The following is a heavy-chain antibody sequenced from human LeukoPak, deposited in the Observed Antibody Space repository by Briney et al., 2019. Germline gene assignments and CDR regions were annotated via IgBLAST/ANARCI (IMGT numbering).Heavy chain of an antibody. CDR2: IYSGGST. Sequence: PGGSLRLSCAASGFTVSGNYMSWVRQDPGKGLEWVSVIYSGGSTYYADSVKGRFTISRDNSKNSQYLQMNSLRAEDTAVYYCARGDSSGYYLNYWGQGTLVTVSS. V-gene: IGHV3-53*01. CDR1: GFTVSGNY. CDR3: ARGDSSGYYLNY. D-gene: IGHD3-22*01. J-gene: IGHJ4*02.